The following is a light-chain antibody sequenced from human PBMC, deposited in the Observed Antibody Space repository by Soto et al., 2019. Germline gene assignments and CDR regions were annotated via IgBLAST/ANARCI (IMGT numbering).Light chain of an antibody. CDR2: DVS. Sequence: QSALTQPRSVSGSPGQSVSISCTGTSSDVGGYTYVSWYQQHPGKAPKVMIYDVSKRPSGVPDRFSGSKSGNTASLTISGLQSEDEADYYCCSYAGSRTYLFGTGTKLTVL. CDR1: SSDVGGYTY. CDR3: CSYAGSRTYL. V-gene: IGLV2-11*01. J-gene: IGLJ1*01.